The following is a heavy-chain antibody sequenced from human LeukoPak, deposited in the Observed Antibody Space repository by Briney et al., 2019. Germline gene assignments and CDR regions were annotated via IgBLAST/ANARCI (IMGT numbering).Heavy chain of an antibody. J-gene: IGHJ4*02. V-gene: IGHV3-11*01. Sequence: PGGSLRLSCAASGFTFGDYYMSWIRQAPGKGLEWVSYISSSGSTIYYADSVKGRFTISRDNAKSSLYLQMNSLGAEDTAVYYCARSRITIFGVYDYWGQGTLVTVSS. CDR1: GFTFGDYY. CDR3: ARSRITIFGVYDY. CDR2: ISSSGSTI. D-gene: IGHD3-3*01.